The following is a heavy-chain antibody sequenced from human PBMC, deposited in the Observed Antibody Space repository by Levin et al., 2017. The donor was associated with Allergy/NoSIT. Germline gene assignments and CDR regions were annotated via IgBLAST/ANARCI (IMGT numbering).Heavy chain of an antibody. Sequence: GESLKISCRASGYTFISYGINWVRQAPGQGLEWMGWISASNGNTKYAQKFQGRVTMTTDTPTSTAYMEVSSLRSDDTAVYYCARISVNRWDSKGGYYFYTMDVWGQGTTVTVSS. J-gene: IGHJ6*02. D-gene: IGHD1-26*01. V-gene: IGHV1-18*01. CDR2: ISASNGNT. CDR3: ARISVNRWDSKGGYYFYTMDV. CDR1: GYTFISYG.